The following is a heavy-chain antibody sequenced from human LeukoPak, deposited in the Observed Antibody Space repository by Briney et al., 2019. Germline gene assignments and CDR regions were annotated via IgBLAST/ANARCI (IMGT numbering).Heavy chain of an antibody. J-gene: IGHJ4*02. CDR3: ATNYYDSSGYFPDFDY. Sequence: GGSLRLSCAASGFTFSSYAMNWVRQAPVKGLEWVSGISGSGRDTYYVDSVKGRFTISRDSSKNTLYLQMNSLRADDTAVYYCATNYYDSSGYFPDFDYWGQGALVSVSS. V-gene: IGHV3-23*01. CDR2: ISGSGRDT. CDR1: GFTFSSYA. D-gene: IGHD3-22*01.